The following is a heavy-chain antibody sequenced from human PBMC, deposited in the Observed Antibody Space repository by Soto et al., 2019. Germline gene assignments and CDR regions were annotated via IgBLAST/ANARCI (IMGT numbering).Heavy chain of an antibody. J-gene: IGHJ6*02. D-gene: IGHD2-21*02. CDR3: AHMSKDDRDRSIYGLDV. Sequence: QITLKESGPTLVKPTQTLTLTCTFSGFSLHTSGVGVGWIRQPPGKALEWLALNYWDHEKRFSPALRSRLTITKDTSKNQVVLALTNVDPVDTATYFCAHMSKDDRDRSIYGLDVWGPGATVTVSS. V-gene: IGHV2-5*02. CDR1: GFSLHTSGVG. CDR2: NYWDHEK.